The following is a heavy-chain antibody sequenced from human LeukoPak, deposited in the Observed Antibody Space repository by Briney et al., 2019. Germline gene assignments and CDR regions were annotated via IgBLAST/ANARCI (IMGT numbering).Heavy chain of an antibody. CDR2: ISAYNGNT. D-gene: IGHD3-3*01. V-gene: IGHV1-18*01. J-gene: IGHJ3*02. CDR3: ARGNYDFWSGYPFDAFDI. CDR1: GYTFTSYG. Sequence: ASVKVSCKTSGYTFTSYGISWVRQAPGQGLEWMGWISAYNGNTNYAQKLQGRVTMTTDTSTSTAYMELSSLRSEDTAVYYCARGNYDFWSGYPFDAFDIWGQGTMVTVSS.